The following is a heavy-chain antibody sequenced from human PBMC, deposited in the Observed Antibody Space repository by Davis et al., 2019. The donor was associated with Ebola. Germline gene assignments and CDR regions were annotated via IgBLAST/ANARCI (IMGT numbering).Heavy chain of an antibody. V-gene: IGHV1-3*01. CDR3: ARDRIWFRELTYYYGMDV. Sequence: AASVKVSCKASGYTFTSYGISWVRQAPGQRLEWMGWINAGNGNTKYSQKFQGRVTITRDTSASTAYMELSSLRSEDTAVYYCARDRIWFRELTYYYGMDVWGQGTTVTVSS. CDR1: GYTFTSYG. D-gene: IGHD3-10*01. CDR2: INAGNGNT. J-gene: IGHJ6*02.